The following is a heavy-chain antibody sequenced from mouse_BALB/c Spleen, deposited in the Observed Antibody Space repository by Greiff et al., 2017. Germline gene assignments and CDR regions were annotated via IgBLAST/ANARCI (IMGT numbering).Heavy chain of an antibody. D-gene: IGHD2-2*01. V-gene: IGHV3-2*02. CDR2: ISYSGST. CDR3: ARWVFYGYDPYYAMDY. CDR1: GYSITSDYA. J-gene: IGHJ4*01. Sequence: QSGPGLVKPSQSLSLTCTVTGYSITSDYAWNWIRQFPGNKLEWMGYISYSGSTSYNPSLKSRISITRDTSKNQFFLQLNSVTTEDTATYYCARWVFYGYDPYYAMDYWGQGTSVTVSS.